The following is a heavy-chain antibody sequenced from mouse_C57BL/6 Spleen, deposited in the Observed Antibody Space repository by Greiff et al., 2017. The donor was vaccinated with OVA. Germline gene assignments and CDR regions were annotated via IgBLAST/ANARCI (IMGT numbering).Heavy chain of an antibody. CDR1: GYSITSGYY. CDR3: AREGIYSNYWYFDV. CDR2: ISYDGSN. J-gene: IGHJ1*03. D-gene: IGHD2-5*01. V-gene: IGHV3-6*01. Sequence: EVQLQESGPGLVKPSQSLSLTCSVTGYSITSGYYWNWIRQFPGNKLEWMGYISYDGSNNYNPSLKNRISITRDTSKNQFFLKLNSVTTEDTATYYCAREGIYSNYWYFDVWGTGTTVTVSS.